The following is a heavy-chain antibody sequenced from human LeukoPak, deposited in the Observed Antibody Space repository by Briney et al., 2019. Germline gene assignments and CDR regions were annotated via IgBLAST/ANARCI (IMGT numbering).Heavy chain of an antibody. CDR2: ISSSGSTI. CDR1: GFTFSYYS. CDR3: AKEGGYSSSSGWFDP. Sequence: SGGSLRLSCAASGFTFSYYSMNWVRQAPGKGLEWVSYISSSGSTIYYADSVKGRFTISRDNSKNTLYLQMNSLRAEDTAVYYCAKEGGYSSSSGWFDPWGQGTLVTVSS. D-gene: IGHD6-6*01. V-gene: IGHV3-48*01. J-gene: IGHJ5*02.